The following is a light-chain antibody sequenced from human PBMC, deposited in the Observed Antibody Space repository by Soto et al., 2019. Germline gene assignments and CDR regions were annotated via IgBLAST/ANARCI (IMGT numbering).Light chain of an antibody. CDR1: SSNVGSSF. CDR2: TNN. CDR3: ATWDDSLSGPV. J-gene: IGLJ2*01. V-gene: IGLV1-47*01. Sequence: QSVLTQPPSASGTPGQTVTISCSGSSSNVGSSFLYWYQQLPGTAPKLLIYTNNQRPSGVPDRFSASKSGASASLAISGLRSEDEADYYCATWDDSLSGPVFGGGTQLTV.